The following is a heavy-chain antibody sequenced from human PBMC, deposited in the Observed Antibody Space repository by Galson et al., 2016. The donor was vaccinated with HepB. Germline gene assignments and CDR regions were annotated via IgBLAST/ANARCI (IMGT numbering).Heavy chain of an antibody. V-gene: IGHV1-3*04. Sequence: SVKVSCKASGYTFTTYAMHWVRQVPGQRLEWMGLNNTGNGKTKYSQNFQGRVTITRDTSASTAYMELSSLRSEDSAVYYCARGITVEPSANWFDPWGQGILVIVS. CDR2: NNTGNGKT. CDR3: ARGITVEPSANWFDP. CDR1: GYTFTTYA. D-gene: IGHD4-11*01. J-gene: IGHJ5*02.